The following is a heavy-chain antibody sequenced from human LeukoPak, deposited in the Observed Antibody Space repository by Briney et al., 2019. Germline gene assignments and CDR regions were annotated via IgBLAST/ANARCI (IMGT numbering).Heavy chain of an antibody. D-gene: IGHD3-16*01. J-gene: IGHJ4*02. CDR3: ARGGNYNFDY. CDR2: SGST. Sequence: SDTLSLTCTVSGASISRYYWSWIRQPPGKGLEWIDSGSTNYNPSLKSRVTISVDTSKNQFSLNLRSVTAADTAVYYCARGGNYNFDYWGQGTLVTVSS. V-gene: IGHV4-59*07. CDR1: GASISRYY.